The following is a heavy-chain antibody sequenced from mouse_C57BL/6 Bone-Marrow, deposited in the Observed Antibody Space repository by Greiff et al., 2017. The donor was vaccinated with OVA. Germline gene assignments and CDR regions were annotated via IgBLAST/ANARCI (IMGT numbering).Heavy chain of an antibody. D-gene: IGHD1-1*01. CDR1: GYTFPSYW. J-gene: IGHJ3*01. CDR2: IYPGSGST. CDR3: ARPGYGSSFPFAY. Sequence: QVQLQQPGAELVKPGASVKMSCKASGYTFPSYWITWVKQRPGQGLEWIGDIYPGSGSTTYTDTFKSKATLTVDTSSSTAYMQLSSLTSADSAVYYCARPGYGSSFPFAYWGQGTLVTVSA. V-gene: IGHV1-55*01.